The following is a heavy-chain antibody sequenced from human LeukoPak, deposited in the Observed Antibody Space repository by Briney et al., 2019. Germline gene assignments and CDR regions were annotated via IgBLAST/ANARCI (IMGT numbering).Heavy chain of an antibody. CDR2: IYPGDSDT. CDR3: TRRNDRYFDL. Sequence: GESLKISCKGSGYSFTSYWIGWVRQMPGKGLEWMGIIYPGDSDTRYSPSFQGQVTISVDKSITTAYLQWSSLKASDTAMYYCTRRNDRYFDLWGRGTLVTVSS. V-gene: IGHV5-51*01. D-gene: IGHD1-1*01. CDR1: GYSFTSYW. J-gene: IGHJ2*01.